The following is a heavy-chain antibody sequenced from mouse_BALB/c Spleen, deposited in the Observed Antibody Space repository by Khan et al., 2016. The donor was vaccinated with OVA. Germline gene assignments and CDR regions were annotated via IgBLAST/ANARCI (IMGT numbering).Heavy chain of an antibody. D-gene: IGHD2-1*01. CDR1: GYTFTNFY. CDR2: INPSNGGI. CDR3: SRSPLDYGKSNQAWFAY. V-gene: IGHV1S81*02. Sequence: QVQLQQSGAELVKPGASVKLSCKASGYTFTNFYMYWVKQRPGQGLEWIGGINPSNGGINFNEKFKNKATLTVDKSSSTAYMKLSSLTSEDSAVYYCSRSPLDYGKSNQAWFAYWGQGTLVTVSA. J-gene: IGHJ3*01.